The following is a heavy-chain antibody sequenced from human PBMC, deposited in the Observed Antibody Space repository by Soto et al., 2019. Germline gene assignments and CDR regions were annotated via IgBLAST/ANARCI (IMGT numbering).Heavy chain of an antibody. Sequence: QVQLVQSGAEVKKPGASVKVSCKASGYTFTSYDINWVRQATGQGLEWMGWMNPNSGNTGYAQKFQGRVTMTRNTSISTAYMELSSLRSEDTDVYYCARGLNGDYIWGSYRSYYFDYWGQGTLVTVSS. J-gene: IGHJ4*02. CDR2: MNPNSGNT. V-gene: IGHV1-8*01. D-gene: IGHD3-16*02. CDR1: GYTFTSYD. CDR3: ARGLNGDYIWGSYRSYYFDY.